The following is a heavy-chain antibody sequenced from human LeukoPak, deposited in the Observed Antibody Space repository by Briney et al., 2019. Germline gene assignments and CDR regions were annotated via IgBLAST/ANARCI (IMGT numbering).Heavy chain of an antibody. CDR3: AKDAMPYVIRHTSLDY. CDR1: GFSFDDYS. V-gene: IGHV3-43*01. CDR2: ITWDTTST. J-gene: IGHJ4*02. Sequence: GGSLRLSCAASGFSFDDYSMHWVRQAPGKGLEWLSLITWDTTSTYYADSVKGRFTISRDNSKKSLYLQMNSLGTEDTALYYCAKDAMPYVIRHTSLDYWGQGTLVTVSS. D-gene: IGHD2-8*01.